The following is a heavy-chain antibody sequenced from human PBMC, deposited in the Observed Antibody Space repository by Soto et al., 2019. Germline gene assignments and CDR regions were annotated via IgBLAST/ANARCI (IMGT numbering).Heavy chain of an antibody. J-gene: IGHJ6*02. D-gene: IGHD3-9*01. V-gene: IGHV1-69*13. CDR3: ARSTPLRYPSKNPSPKYYYGMDV. CDR2: IIPIFGTA. CDR1: GGTFSSYA. Sequence: GASVKVSCKASGGTFSSYAISWVRQAPGQGLEWMGGIIPIFGTANYAQKFQGRVTITADESTSTAYMELSSLRSEDTAVYYCARSTPLRYPSKNPSPKYYYGMDVWGQGTTVTVSS.